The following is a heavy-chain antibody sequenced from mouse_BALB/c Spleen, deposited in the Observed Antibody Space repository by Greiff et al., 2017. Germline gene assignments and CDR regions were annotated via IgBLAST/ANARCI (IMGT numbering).Heavy chain of an antibody. CDR1: GFSLTSYG. Sequence: QGQLQQSGPGLVQPSQSLSITCTVSGFSLTSYGVHWVRQSPGKGLEWLGVIWSGGSTDYNAAFISRLSISKDNSKSQVFFKMNSLQANDTAIYYCARNDYDEDYYAMDYWGQGTSVTVSS. D-gene: IGHD2-4*01. CDR3: ARNDYDEDYYAMDY. J-gene: IGHJ4*01. CDR2: IWSGGST. V-gene: IGHV2-2*02.